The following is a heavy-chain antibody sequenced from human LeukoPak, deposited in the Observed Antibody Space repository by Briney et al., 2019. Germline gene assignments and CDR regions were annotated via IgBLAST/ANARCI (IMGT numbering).Heavy chain of an antibody. J-gene: IGHJ5*02. CDR1: GGTFSSYA. CDR3: VCTTGARGIA. Sequence: SVKVSCKASGGTFSSYAISWVRQAPGQGLEWMGRIIPIFGTANYAQKFQGRVTITTDESTSTAYMELSNQRSEDTAVYYCVCTTGARGIAWGRETRLTVSS. D-gene: IGHD2-8*01. V-gene: IGHV1-69*05. CDR2: IIPIFGTA.